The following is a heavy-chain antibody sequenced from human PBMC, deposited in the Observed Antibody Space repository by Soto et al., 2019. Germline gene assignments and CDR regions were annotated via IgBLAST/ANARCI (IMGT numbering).Heavy chain of an antibody. CDR2: IYYSGST. Sequence: SETLSLTCTVSGGSISSGGYYWSWIRQHPGKGLEWIGYIYYSGSTYYNPSLKSRVTISVDTSKNQFSLKLSSVTAADTAVYYCARASTTYNWFDPWGQGTLVTVSS. D-gene: IGHD2-2*01. CDR1: GGSISSGGYY. CDR3: ARASTTYNWFDP. V-gene: IGHV4-31*03. J-gene: IGHJ5*02.